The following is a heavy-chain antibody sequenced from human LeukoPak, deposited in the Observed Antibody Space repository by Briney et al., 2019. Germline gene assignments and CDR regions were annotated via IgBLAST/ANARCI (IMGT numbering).Heavy chain of an antibody. V-gene: IGHV1-69*13. D-gene: IGHD4-11*01. CDR1: GGTFSSYA. CDR2: IIPIFGTA. Sequence: SVKVSCKASGGTFSSYAISWVRQAPGQGLEWMGGIIPIFGTASYAQKFQDRVTITADESTNTVYMELSSLRSEDSAVYYCARWTTTYLDYWGQGTLVTVSS. J-gene: IGHJ4*02. CDR3: ARWTTTYLDY.